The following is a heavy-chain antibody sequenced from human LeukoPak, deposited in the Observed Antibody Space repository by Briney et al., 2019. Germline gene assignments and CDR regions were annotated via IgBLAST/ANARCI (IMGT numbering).Heavy chain of an antibody. V-gene: IGHV3-21*01. CDR3: ARDKRPGNYPPTGFDY. D-gene: IGHD1-7*01. Sequence: GGSLRLTCAASGFTFSSYSMNWVRQAPGKGLEWVSSISSSSSYIYYADSVKGRFTISRDNAKNSLYLQMNSLRAEDTAVYYCARDKRPGNYPPTGFDYWGQGTLVTVSS. CDR2: ISSSSSYI. CDR1: GFTFSSYS. J-gene: IGHJ4*02.